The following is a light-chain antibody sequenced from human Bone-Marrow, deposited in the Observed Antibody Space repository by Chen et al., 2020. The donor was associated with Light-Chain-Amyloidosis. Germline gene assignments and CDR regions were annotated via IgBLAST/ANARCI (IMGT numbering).Light chain of an antibody. CDR3: QQYVSAQPIT. CDR1: QSMSSPY. J-gene: IGKJ5*01. Sequence: EIVLTQSQATLSVSSGDRATLSCRASQSMSSPYLVWYQQKPGQPPRLLMDETSTRATGSPDRWSGSGAGTDCTLTISRLEPEDFAVYYCQQYVSAQPITFGQGTRLEMK. CDR2: ETS. V-gene: IGKV3-20*01.